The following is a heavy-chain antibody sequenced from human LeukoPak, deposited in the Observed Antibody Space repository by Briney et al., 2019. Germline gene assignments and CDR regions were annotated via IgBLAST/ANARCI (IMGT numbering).Heavy chain of an antibody. CDR3: VKDYPRIGVTGTTSFFDY. D-gene: IGHD1-7*01. J-gene: IGHJ4*02. Sequence: GGSLRLSCAASGFTFSSYWMSWVRQAPGKGLEWVSGLNEDGSTTFYADYVQGRFIISRDNSQNIVYLQMSSLRVEDTAVYYCVKDYPRIGVTGTTSFFDYWGQGNLVTVSS. CDR2: LNEDGSTT. CDR1: GFTFSSYW. V-gene: IGHV3-23*01.